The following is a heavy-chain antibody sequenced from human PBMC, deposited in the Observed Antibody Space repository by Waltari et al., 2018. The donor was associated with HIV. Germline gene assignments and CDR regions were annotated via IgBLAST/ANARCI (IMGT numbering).Heavy chain of an antibody. CDR3: TTDRWRLRAIYGMDV. J-gene: IGHJ6*02. Sequence: EVQLVESGGGLVKPGGSLRLSCAASGFTLSNAWMSWVRQAPGKGLEWVGRIKSKTDGGTTDYAAPVKGRFTISRDDSKNTLYLQMNSLKTEDTAVYYCTTDRWRLRAIYGMDVWGQGTTVTVSS. V-gene: IGHV3-15*01. D-gene: IGHD5-12*01. CDR1: GFTLSNAW. CDR2: IKSKTDGGTT.